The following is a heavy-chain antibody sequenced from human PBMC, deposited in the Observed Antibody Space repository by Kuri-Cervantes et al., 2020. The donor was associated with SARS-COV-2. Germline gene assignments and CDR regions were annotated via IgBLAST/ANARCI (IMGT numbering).Heavy chain of an antibody. CDR3: ARGKRMVRYSTTLLGHDSYYYYMDV. Sequence: ASVKVSCKASGYTFTGYYMHWVRQAPGQGLEWMGWINPNSGGTNYAQKFQGRVTMTRDTSISTVYMELSSLRSEDTAVYYCARGKRMVRYSTTLLGHDSYYYYMDVWGKGTTVTVSS. CDR1: GYTFTGYY. J-gene: IGHJ6*03. V-gene: IGHV1-2*02. D-gene: IGHD3-10*01. CDR2: INPNSGGT.